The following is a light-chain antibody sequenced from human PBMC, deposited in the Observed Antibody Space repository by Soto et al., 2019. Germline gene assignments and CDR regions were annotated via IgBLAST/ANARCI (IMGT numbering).Light chain of an antibody. Sequence: QSVLTQPASVSGSPGQSITISCTGTSRDIGDNSYVSWYQQYPGTAPKLIIYDVTNRPSGVSDRFSGSKSGNTASLTISGLQTEDEADYYRTSWALRTNPYVFVSGTKVTVL. CDR2: DVT. V-gene: IGLV2-14*03. J-gene: IGLJ1*01. CDR1: SRDIGDNSY. CDR3: TSWALRTNPYV.